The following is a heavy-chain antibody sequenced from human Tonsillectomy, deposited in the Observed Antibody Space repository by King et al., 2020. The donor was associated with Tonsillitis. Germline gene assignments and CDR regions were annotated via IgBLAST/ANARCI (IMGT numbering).Heavy chain of an antibody. Sequence: VQLVESGAEVKKPGASVKVSCKASGYTFTSYYMHWVRQAPGQGLEWMGIINPSGGSTSYAQKFQGRVTMTRDTSTSTVYMELSSLRSEDTAVYYCARDDTMVRGVIAAGDYWGQGTLVTVSS. D-gene: IGHD3-10*01. CDR3: ARDDTMVRGVIAAGDY. CDR2: INPSGGST. J-gene: IGHJ4*02. V-gene: IGHV1-46*01. CDR1: GYTFTSYY.